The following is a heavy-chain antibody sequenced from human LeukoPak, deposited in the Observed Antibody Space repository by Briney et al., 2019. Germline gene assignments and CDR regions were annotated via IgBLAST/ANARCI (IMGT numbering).Heavy chain of an antibody. D-gene: IGHD3-16*02. V-gene: IGHV3-23*01. Sequence: PGGSLRLSCAASGFTFSSYAMSWVRQAPGKGLEWVSAISGSDGSTYYADSVKGRFTISRDNSKNTLYLQMNSLRAEDTAVYYCASTMITFGGVIARFDYWGQGTLVTVSS. CDR1: GFTFSSYA. CDR3: ASTMITFGGVIARFDY. CDR2: ISGSDGST. J-gene: IGHJ4*02.